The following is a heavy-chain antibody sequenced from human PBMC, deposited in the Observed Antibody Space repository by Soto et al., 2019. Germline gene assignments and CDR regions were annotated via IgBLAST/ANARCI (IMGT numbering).Heavy chain of an antibody. V-gene: IGHV3-9*01. CDR3: AKDISRTIFGVVTFDC. D-gene: IGHD3-3*01. CDR1: GFTFDDYA. J-gene: IGHJ4*02. Sequence: PGGSLRLSCAASGFTFDDYAMHWVRQAPGKGLEWVSGISWNSGSIGYADSVKGRFTISRDNAKNSLYLQMNSLRAEDTALYYCAKDISRTIFGVVTFDCWGQGTLVTVSS. CDR2: ISWNSGSI.